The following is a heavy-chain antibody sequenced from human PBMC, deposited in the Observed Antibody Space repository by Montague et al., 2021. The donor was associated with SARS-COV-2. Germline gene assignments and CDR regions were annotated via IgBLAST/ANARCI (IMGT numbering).Heavy chain of an antibody. D-gene: IGHD1-26*01. J-gene: IGHJ3*02. CDR2: TCYRSEWYF. V-gene: IGHV6-1*01. CDR3: ARYSYSGTYFGLNDAFDI. Sequence: CAISGDSVSSNNVAWNWVRQSPSRGLEWLGRTCYRSEWYFDYAISLRGRITINPDTSKNQFSLQLDSVTLDDTAVYYCARYSYSGTYFGLNDAFDIWGQGTLVTVPS. CDR1: GDSVSSNNVA.